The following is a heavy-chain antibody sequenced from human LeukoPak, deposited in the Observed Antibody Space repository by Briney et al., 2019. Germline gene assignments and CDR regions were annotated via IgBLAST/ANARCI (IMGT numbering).Heavy chain of an antibody. CDR2: INHSGGT. V-gene: IGHV4-34*01. Sequence: SSETLSLTCAVYGGSFSGYYWSWIRQPPGKGLEWIGEINHSGGTNYNPSLKSRVTISVDTSKNQFSLKLSSVTAADTAVYYCARHLRRGYSYGYSLGYWGQGTLVTVSS. CDR3: ARHLRRGYSYGYSLGY. CDR1: GGSFSGYY. D-gene: IGHD5-18*01. J-gene: IGHJ4*02.